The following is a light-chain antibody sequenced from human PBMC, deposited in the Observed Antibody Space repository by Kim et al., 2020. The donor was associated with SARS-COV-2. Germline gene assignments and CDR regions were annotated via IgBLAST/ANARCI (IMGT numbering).Light chain of an antibody. CDR2: EVT. CDR3: CSTAGNHIYV. Sequence: QSALTQPPSASGSPGQSVTISCTGTSSDIGGANYVSWYQQHPGKAPKLLIYEVTKRPSGVPDRFSASKSGNTASLTVSGLRAEDEADYYCCSTAGNHIYVFGPGTKVTVL. J-gene: IGLJ1*01. V-gene: IGLV2-8*01. CDR1: SSDIGGANY.